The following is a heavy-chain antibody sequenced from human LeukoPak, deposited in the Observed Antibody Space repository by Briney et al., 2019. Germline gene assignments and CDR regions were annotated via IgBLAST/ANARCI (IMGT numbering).Heavy chain of an antibody. CDR1: GFSFSSYS. Sequence: PGGSLRLSCAASGFSFSSYSMNWFRQAPGKGLEWVSYISSSSSTIYYADSVKGRFTISRDNAKNSLYLQMNSLRAEDTAVYYCARGTAMALFDYWGQGTLVTVSS. CDR2: ISSSSSTI. CDR3: ARGTAMALFDY. V-gene: IGHV3-48*04. D-gene: IGHD5-18*01. J-gene: IGHJ4*02.